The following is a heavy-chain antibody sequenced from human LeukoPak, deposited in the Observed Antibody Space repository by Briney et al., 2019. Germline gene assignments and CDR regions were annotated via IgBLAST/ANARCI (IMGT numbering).Heavy chain of an antibody. J-gene: IGHJ3*02. CDR2: ISGSGGST. D-gene: IGHD6-6*01. CDR1: GFTFSSYA. V-gene: IGHV3-23*01. CDR3: AKDVLGYSSSAEDDAFDI. Sequence: QAGGSLRLSCAASGFTFSSYAMSWVRQAPGKGLEWVSAISGSGGSTYYADSVKGRFTISRDNSKNTLYLQMNSLRAEDTAVYYCAKDVLGYSSSAEDDAFDIWGQGTMVTVSS.